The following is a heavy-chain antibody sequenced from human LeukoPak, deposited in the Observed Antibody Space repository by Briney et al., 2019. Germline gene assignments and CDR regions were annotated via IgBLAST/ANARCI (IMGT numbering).Heavy chain of an antibody. D-gene: IGHD3-22*01. Sequence: GGSLRLSCAASGFTFSSYGMHWVRQAPGKGLEWVAVISYDGSNYYYADSVKGRFTISRDNSNNTLYLQMNSLRAEDTAVYYCAKGSRSSGHYSDYWGQGTLVTVS. V-gene: IGHV3-30*18. CDR1: GFTFSSYG. CDR3: AKGSRSSGHYSDY. CDR2: ISYDGSNY. J-gene: IGHJ4*02.